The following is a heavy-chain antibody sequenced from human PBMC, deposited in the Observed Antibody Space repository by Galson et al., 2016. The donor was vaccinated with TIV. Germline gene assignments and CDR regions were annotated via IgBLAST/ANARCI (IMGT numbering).Heavy chain of an antibody. Sequence: SLRLSCAASGFIFRRYRMNWVRQAPGKGLEWVSTISSSSDYRFYADSVKGRFTISRDNARNALHLQINSLRVEDTAVYYCARDRDYYDSSSYSPDAFDMWGQGTIVTISS. CDR2: ISSSSDYR. V-gene: IGHV3-21*01. J-gene: IGHJ3*02. CDR1: GFIFRRYR. D-gene: IGHD3-22*01. CDR3: ARDRDYYDSSSYSPDAFDM.